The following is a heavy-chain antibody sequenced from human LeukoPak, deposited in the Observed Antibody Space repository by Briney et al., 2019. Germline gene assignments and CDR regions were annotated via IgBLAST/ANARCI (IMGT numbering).Heavy chain of an antibody. CDR3: ARDFSAAAGDDY. CDR1: GFTFSSYA. D-gene: IGHD6-13*01. J-gene: IGHJ4*02. CDR2: ISYDGSNK. V-gene: IGHV3-30*01. Sequence: GRSLRLSCAASGFTFSSYAMHWVRQAPGKGLEWVAVISYDGSNKYYADCVKGRFTISRDNSKNTLYLQMNSLRAEDTAVYYCARDFSAAAGDDYWGQGTLVTVSS.